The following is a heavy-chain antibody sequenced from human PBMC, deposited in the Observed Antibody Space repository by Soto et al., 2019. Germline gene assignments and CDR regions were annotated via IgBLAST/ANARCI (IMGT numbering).Heavy chain of an antibody. CDR1: GYTFTSYY. V-gene: IGHV1-46*03. CDR3: ARVGYYGSSAGHFDY. Sequence: QVQLVQSGAEVKKPGASVKVSCKASGYTFTSYYMHWVRQAPGQGLEWMGIINPSGGSTSYAQKFQGRVTMXXDXSXXTVYMELSSLRSEDTAVYYCARVGYYGSSAGHFDYWGQGTLVTVSS. D-gene: IGHD3-22*01. CDR2: INPSGGST. J-gene: IGHJ4*02.